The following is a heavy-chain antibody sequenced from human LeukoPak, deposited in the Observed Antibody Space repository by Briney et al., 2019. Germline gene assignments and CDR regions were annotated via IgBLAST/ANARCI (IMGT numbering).Heavy chain of an antibody. D-gene: IGHD6-6*01. CDR2: INPNSGGT. CDR1: GYTFTGYY. Sequence: ASVKVSCKASGYTFTGYYMHWVRQAPGQGLEWMGWINPNSGGTNYAQKFQGRVTMTRDTSTSTAYMELSRLRSDDTAVYYCARDSRSSWFYYYYMDVWGKGTTVTVSS. CDR3: ARDSRSSWFYYYYMDV. V-gene: IGHV1-2*02. J-gene: IGHJ6*03.